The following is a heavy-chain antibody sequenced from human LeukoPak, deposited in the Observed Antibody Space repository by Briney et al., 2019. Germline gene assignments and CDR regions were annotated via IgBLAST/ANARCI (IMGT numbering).Heavy chain of an antibody. Sequence: SETLSLTCTVSGDSVSNGNYYWSWLRQPPGTALEWIGYIYYSGSTYYNPSLEGRVTISVDTSKNQFSVKLRSVTAADTAVYYCARSQNYYGSGDYWSQGTLVTVSS. J-gene: IGHJ4*02. V-gene: IGHV4-61*01. CDR1: GDSVSNGNYY. D-gene: IGHD3-10*01. CDR2: IYYSGST. CDR3: ARSQNYYGSGDY.